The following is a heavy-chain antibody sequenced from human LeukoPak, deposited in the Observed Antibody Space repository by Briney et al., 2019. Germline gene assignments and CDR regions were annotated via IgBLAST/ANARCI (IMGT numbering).Heavy chain of an antibody. CDR3: ARGGTSGWYRPAYYYYYMDV. D-gene: IGHD6-19*01. CDR2: IYYSGST. J-gene: IGHJ6*03. Sequence: SETLSLTCTVSGGSISSTSYYWGWIRQPPGKGLEWIGSIYYSGSTNYNPSLKSRVTITRNTSISTAYMELSSLRSEDTAVYYCARGGTSGWYRPAYYYYYMDVWGKGTTVTVSS. V-gene: IGHV4-39*07. CDR1: GGSISSTSYY.